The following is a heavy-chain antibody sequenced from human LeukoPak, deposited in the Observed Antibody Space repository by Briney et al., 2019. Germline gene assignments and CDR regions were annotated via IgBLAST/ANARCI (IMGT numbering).Heavy chain of an antibody. CDR3: ARTAGWSYGFDY. J-gene: IGHJ4*02. Sequence: SQTLSLTCTVSGGSISSGGYYWTWIRQHPGKGLEWIGYIYNSGTTYYNPSLGSRVTISGDTSKNQFSLKLSSVTAADTAMYYCARTAGWSYGFDYWGQGTLVTVSS. D-gene: IGHD5-18*01. CDR2: IYNSGTT. CDR1: GGSISSGGYY. V-gene: IGHV4-31*03.